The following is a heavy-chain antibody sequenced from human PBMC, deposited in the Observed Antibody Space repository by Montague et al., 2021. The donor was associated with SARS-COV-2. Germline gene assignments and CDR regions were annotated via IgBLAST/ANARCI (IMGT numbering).Heavy chain of an antibody. CDR3: ARVLGGYYGMDV. V-gene: IGHV3-21*01. CDR2: ISSSSSYI. J-gene: IGHJ6*02. CDR1: GFTFSSYS. D-gene: IGHD2/OR15-2a*01. Sequence: SLRLSCAASGFTFSSYSMNWVRQAPGKGLEWVSSISSSSSYIFYADSVKGRFTISRDNAKTSLYLQMNSLRAEDTAVYYCARVLGGYYGMDVWGQGTTVTVSS.